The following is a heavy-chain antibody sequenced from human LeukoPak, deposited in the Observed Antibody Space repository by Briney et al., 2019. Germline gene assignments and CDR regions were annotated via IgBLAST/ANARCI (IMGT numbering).Heavy chain of an antibody. J-gene: IGHJ5*02. CDR3: ARARSGIAGFDP. D-gene: IGHD6-13*01. CDR2: IYHSGST. Sequence: TSETLSLTCTVSGYSISSGYYWGWIRQPPGKGLAWIGSIYHSGSTYYNPSLKSRVTISVDTSKNQFSLKLSSVTAADTAVYYCARARSGIAGFDPWGQGTLVTVSS. V-gene: IGHV4-38-2*02. CDR1: GYSISSGYY.